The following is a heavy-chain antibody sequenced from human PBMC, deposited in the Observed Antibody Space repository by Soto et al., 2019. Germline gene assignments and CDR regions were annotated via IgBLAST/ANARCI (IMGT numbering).Heavy chain of an antibody. CDR2: MNANSGNT. CDR1: GYTFTSYD. CDR3: ARRTIAYWYFDL. V-gene: IGHV1-8*01. Sequence: QVQLVQSGAEVKKPGASVKVSCKASGYTFTSYDINWVRQATGQGLEWMGWMNANSGNTGYAQKFQGGVTMTRDTSISTAYMELSSLTSDDTAVYYCARRTIAYWYFDLWGRGTLVTVSS. D-gene: IGHD1-1*01. J-gene: IGHJ2*01.